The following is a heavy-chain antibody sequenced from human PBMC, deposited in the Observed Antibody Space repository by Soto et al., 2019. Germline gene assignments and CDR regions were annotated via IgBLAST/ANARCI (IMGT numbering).Heavy chain of an antibody. D-gene: IGHD1-26*01. CDR1: GGSISSGGYS. CDR2: IYYSGST. Sequence: SETLSLTCAVSGGSISSGGYSWSWIRQPPGKGLEWIGYIYYSGSTYYNPSLKSRAPISVDRSKNQFSLKLSSVTAGDTAVYYCAREPTVWGQGTLVTVSS. V-gene: IGHV4-30-2*01. CDR3: AREPTV. J-gene: IGHJ4*02.